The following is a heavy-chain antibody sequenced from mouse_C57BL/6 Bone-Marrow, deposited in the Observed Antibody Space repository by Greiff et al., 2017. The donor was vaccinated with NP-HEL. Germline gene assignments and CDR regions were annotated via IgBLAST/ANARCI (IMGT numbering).Heavy chain of an antibody. J-gene: IGHJ3*01. CDR3: TDYYGRGAY. D-gene: IGHD1-1*01. V-gene: IGHV6-3*01. CDR2: IRLKSDNYAT. Sequence: EVQLQQSGGGLVQPGGSMKLSCVASGFTFSNYWMNWVRQSPEKGLEWVAQIRLKSDNYATHYAESVKGRFTISRDDSKSRVYLQMNNLRAEDTGIYYCTDYYGRGAYWGQGTLVTVSA. CDR1: GFTFSNYW.